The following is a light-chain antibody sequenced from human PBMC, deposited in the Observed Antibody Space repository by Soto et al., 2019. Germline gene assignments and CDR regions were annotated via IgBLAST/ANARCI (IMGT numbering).Light chain of an antibody. CDR3: QQSYSTPIT. CDR1: QSVSSY. J-gene: IGKJ5*01. V-gene: IGKV3-11*01. CDR2: DAS. Sequence: EIVLTQSAATLSLSPGERPTLSCGASQSVSSYLAWYQQKPGQAPRLLIYDASNRATGIPARFSGSGSGTDFTLTISSLQTEDFATYYCQQSYSTPITFGQGTRLEIK.